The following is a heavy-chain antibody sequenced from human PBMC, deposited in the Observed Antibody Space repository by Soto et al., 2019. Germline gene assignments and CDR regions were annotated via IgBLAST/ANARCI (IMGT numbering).Heavy chain of an antibody. CDR1: GFTFSSYA. CDR3: ARAGGIAVPGSHLDY. CDR2: ISGSGGST. J-gene: IGHJ4*02. Sequence: EVQLLESGGGSGQPGRSLRLSCATSGFTFSSYAMNWVRQAPGKGLEWVSAISGSGGSTNYADSVEGRFTISRDNSKNTLYLQMSSLRAEDTAVYYCARAGGIAVPGSHLDYWGQGTLVTVSS. D-gene: IGHD6-19*01. V-gene: IGHV3-23*01.